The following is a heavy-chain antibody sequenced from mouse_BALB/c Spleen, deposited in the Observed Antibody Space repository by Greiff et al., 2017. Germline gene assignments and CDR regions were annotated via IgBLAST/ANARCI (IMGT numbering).Heavy chain of an antibody. Sequence: QVQLQQPGAELVRPGASVKLSCKASGYTFTSYWINWVKQRPGQGLEWIGNIYPSDSYTNYNQKFKVKATLTVAKSSSTAYMQLSSPTSEDSAVYYSAREGGLLYGSSHYYAMDYWGQGTSVTVSA. CDR3: AREGGLLYGSSHYYAMDY. J-gene: IGHJ4*01. D-gene: IGHD1-1*01. V-gene: IGHV1-69*02. CDR1: GYTFTSYW. CDR2: IYPSDSYT.